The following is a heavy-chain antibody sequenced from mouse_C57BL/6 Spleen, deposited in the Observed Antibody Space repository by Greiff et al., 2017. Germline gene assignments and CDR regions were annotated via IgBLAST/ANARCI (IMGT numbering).Heavy chain of an antibody. D-gene: IGHD2-2*01. V-gene: IGHV5-9-1*02. CDR1: GFTFSSYA. J-gene: IGHJ4*01. CDR2: ISSGGDYI. Sequence: DVMLVESGEGLVKPGGSLKLSCAASGFTFSSYAMSWVRQTPEKRLEWVAYISSGGDYIYYADTVKGRFTISRDHARNTLYLQMSSLKSEDTAMYYCTRDGYDRGGYAMDYWGQGTSVTVSS. CDR3: TRDGYDRGGYAMDY.